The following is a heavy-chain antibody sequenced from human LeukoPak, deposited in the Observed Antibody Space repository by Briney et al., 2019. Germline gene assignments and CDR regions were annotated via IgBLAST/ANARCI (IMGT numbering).Heavy chain of an antibody. CDR3: ARGPDYSNNYYYYAMDV. CDR2: IYYSGST. V-gene: IGHV4-59*08. Sequence: SETPSLTCTVSGGSISSYYWSWIRQPPGKGLEWIGYIYYSGSTSYNPSLKSRVTISVDTSKNQFSLNLSSVTAADTAVYYCARGPDYSNNYYYYAMDVWGQGTTVTVSS. CDR1: GGSISSYY. D-gene: IGHD4-11*01. J-gene: IGHJ6*02.